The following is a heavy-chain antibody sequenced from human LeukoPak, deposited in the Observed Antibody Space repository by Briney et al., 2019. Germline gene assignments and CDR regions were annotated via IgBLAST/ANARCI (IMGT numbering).Heavy chain of an antibody. V-gene: IGHV4-59*08. D-gene: IGHD4-17*01. J-gene: IGHJ4*02. CDR2: IYYSGST. Sequence: SETLSLTCTVSGGSISSYYWSWIRQPPGKGLEWIGYIYYSGSTNYNPSLKSRVTISVDTSKNQFSLKLSSVTAADTAVYYCARGYGDYFDYWGQGTLVTVSS. CDR3: ARGYGDYFDY. CDR1: GGSISSYY.